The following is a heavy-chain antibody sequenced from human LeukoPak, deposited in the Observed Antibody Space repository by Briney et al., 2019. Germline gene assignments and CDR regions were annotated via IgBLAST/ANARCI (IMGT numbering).Heavy chain of an antibody. Sequence: PEGSLRLSCAASGFTFSGSAMHWVRQASGKGLEWVGRIRSKANSYATAYAASVKGRFTISRDDSKNTAYLQMNSLKTEDTAVYYCTRSAPELYGSYYDYWGQGTLVTVSS. J-gene: IGHJ4*02. V-gene: IGHV3-73*01. CDR2: IRSKANSYAT. CDR3: TRSAPELYGSYYDY. D-gene: IGHD4-17*01. CDR1: GFTFSGSA.